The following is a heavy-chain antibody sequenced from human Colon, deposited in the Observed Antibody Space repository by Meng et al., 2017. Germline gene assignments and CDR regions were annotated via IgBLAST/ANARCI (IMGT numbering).Heavy chain of an antibody. D-gene: IGHD5-18*01. V-gene: IGHV3-74*01. CDR1: GFTFTSHW. CDR3: VREGYSYGFFDQ. CDR2: LNSDGSRT. Sequence: EVHLVESGGGFAQLVGSLILSCAASGFTFTSHWMNWVRQAPGKGLVWVSRLNSDGSRTDYADSVKGRFTISRDNAKNTLDLEMNSLRADDTAVYYCVREGYSYGFFDQWGQGTLVTVSS. J-gene: IGHJ4*02.